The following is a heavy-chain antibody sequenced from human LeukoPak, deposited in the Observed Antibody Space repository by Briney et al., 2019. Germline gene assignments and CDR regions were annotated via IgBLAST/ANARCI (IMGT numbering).Heavy chain of an antibody. J-gene: IGHJ4*02. V-gene: IGHV3-21*01. D-gene: IGHD2-2*02. CDR2: ISSSSSYI. CDR1: GFTFSSYS. CDR3: ARDRGYCSSTSCYTLGISDY. Sequence: PGGSLRLSCAASGFTFSSYSMNWVRQAPGKGLEWVSSISSSSSYIYYADSVKGRFTISRDNAKNSLYLQMNSLRAEDTAVYYCARDRGYCSSTSCYTLGISDYWGQGTLVTVSS.